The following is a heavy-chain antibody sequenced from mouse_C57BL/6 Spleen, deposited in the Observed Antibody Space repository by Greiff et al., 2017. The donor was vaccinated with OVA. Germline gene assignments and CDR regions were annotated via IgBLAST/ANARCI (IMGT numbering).Heavy chain of an antibody. D-gene: IGHD1-1*01. J-gene: IGHJ2*01. Sequence: LVESGPELVKPGASVKISCKASGYAFSSSWMNWVKQRPGKGLEWIGRIYPGDGDTNYNGKFKGKATLTADKSSSTAYMQLSSLTSEDSAVYFCARSGYYGSSLYFDYWGQGTTLTVSS. CDR3: ARSGYYGSSLYFDY. CDR2: IYPGDGDT. CDR1: GYAFSSSW. V-gene: IGHV1-82*01.